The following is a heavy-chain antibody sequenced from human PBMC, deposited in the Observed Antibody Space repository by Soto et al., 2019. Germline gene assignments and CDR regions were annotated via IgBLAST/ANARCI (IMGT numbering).Heavy chain of an antibody. V-gene: IGHV3-66*04. CDR2: IYSGGST. Sequence: EVQLVESGGGLVQPGGSLRLSCAASGFTVSSNYMSWVRQAPGKGLEWVSVIYSGGSTYYADSVKGRFTISRDNSKNTLYLQMNSLSAEDTAVYYCARHHDYGDPRVDYWGQGTLVTVSS. J-gene: IGHJ4*02. CDR1: GFTVSSNY. D-gene: IGHD4-17*01. CDR3: ARHHDYGDPRVDY.